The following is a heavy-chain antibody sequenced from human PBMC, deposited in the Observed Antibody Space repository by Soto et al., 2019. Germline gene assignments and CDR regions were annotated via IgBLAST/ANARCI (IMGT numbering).Heavy chain of an antibody. D-gene: IGHD1-26*01. J-gene: IGHJ4*02. CDR1: GVTFSSET. CDR3: AAEVGGNPASTFDA. CDR2: IIPLFGTA. V-gene: IGHV1-69*01. Sequence: QVQLVQSGADVKKPGSSVKVSCQASGVTFSSETLGWVRQAPGQGLEWVGGIIPLFGTASYAQKFQGRVTITADESTRTVYMDLSSLRSGATAVYFCAAEVGGNPASTFDAWGKGTLVTFSS.